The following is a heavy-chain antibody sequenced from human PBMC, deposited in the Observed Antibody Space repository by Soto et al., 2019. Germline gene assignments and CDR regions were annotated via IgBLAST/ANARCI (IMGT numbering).Heavy chain of an antibody. V-gene: IGHV4-30-4*01. CDR2: IYYSGST. CDR1: GGSISSGDYY. J-gene: IGHJ4*02. Sequence: QVQLQESGPGLVKPSQTLSLTCTVSGGSISSGDYYWSWIRQPPGKGLEWLGYIYYSGSTYYNPSLKSRVTISVDTSKNQFSLKLSSVTAADTAVYYCAREQPNYYDTRDFDYLGQGTLVTVSS. D-gene: IGHD3-22*01. CDR3: AREQPNYYDTRDFDY.